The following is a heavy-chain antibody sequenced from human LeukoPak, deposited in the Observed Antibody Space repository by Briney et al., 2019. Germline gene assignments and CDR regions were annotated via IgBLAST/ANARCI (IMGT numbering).Heavy chain of an antibody. V-gene: IGHV3-7*01. D-gene: IGHD5-18*01. CDR2: IRQDGSEK. J-gene: IGHJ4*02. CDR1: GFTFRTYW. Sequence: GGSLRLSCAASGFTFRTYWMTWVRQAPGKGLEWVANIRQDGSEKYYVDSVKGRFTISRDNAKNSLYLQMNSLRAEDTAVHYCARRRGDTTNQFYFDYWGQGTLVTVSS. CDR3: ARRRGDTTNQFYFDY.